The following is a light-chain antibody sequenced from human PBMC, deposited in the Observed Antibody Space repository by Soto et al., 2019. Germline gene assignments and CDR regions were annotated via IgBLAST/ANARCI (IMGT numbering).Light chain of an antibody. CDR3: QQRNVWPPIT. J-gene: IGKJ5*01. CDR1: QSIHTS. CDR2: DST. Sequence: EIVLTQSPGTLSLSPGETATLSCRASQSIHTSLAWYQQKPGQPPRLVVYDSTLRANGVPDRFGGSRSGTEFTLTINNLEPEDFAVYYCQQRNVWPPITFGQGTRLEIK. V-gene: IGKV3-11*01.